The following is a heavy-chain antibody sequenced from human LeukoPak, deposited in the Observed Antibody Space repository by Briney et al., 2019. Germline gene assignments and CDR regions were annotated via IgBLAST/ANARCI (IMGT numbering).Heavy chain of an antibody. V-gene: IGHV4-59*12. CDR3: ARDSEVIAAEGNWFDP. Sequence: SETLSLTCTVSGDSISTYYWSWIRQPPGKGLEWIGYIYYRVTSDYNPSLKSRVTMSVDMSNNQFSLKLSSVTAADTAFHYCARDSEVIAAEGNWFDPWGQGTLVTVSS. J-gene: IGHJ5*02. CDR2: IYYRVTS. D-gene: IGHD6-13*01. CDR1: GDSISTYY.